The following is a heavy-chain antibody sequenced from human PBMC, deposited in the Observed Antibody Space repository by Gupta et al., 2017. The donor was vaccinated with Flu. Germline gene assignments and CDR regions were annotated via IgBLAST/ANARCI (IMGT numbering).Heavy chain of an antibody. CDR3: ARGVSWFDP. CDR1: SGSFSGYC. V-gene: IGHV4-34*01. J-gene: IGHJ5*02. Sequence: VRLQQWGAGPLRPSENLSLTCGVYSGSFSGYCWSWMRQPSWTALEWIGEIIHGRGTNFNPSLKSGVSMSVDKSKNQCSLNMTSLTAADTAVYYCARGVSWFDPWGQGTLVTVSS. CDR2: IIHGRGT.